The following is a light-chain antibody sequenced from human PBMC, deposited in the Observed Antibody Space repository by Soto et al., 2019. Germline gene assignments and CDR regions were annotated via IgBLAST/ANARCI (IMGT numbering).Light chain of an antibody. CDR3: QQYSQWPLT. Sequence: EIVMTQSPATLSVSPGERATLSCRASQSVRSNLAWYQQKPGQAPRLLIYGASTRATGIPARFGGSGSATEFTLTISSLQSEDFAVYYCQQYSQWPLTFGGGTKVDI. CDR1: QSVRSN. V-gene: IGKV3-15*01. J-gene: IGKJ4*01. CDR2: GAS.